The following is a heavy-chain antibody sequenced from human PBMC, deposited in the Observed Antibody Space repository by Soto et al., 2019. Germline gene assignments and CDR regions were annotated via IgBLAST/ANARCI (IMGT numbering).Heavy chain of an antibody. Sequence: GASVKVSCKVSGYTLTELSIHWVRQAPGKGLEWMGGFDPEDGETIYAQKFQGRVTMTEDTSTDTAYMELSSLRSEDTAVYYCATGIAAAGTPSLDYWGQGTLVTVSS. V-gene: IGHV1-24*01. CDR1: GYTLTELS. CDR2: FDPEDGET. J-gene: IGHJ4*02. CDR3: ATGIAAAGTPSLDY. D-gene: IGHD6-13*01.